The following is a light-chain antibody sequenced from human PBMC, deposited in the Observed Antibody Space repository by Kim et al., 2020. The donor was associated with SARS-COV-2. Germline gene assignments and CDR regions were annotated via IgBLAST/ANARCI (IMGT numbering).Light chain of an antibody. CDR1: QSVKKN. Sequence: APGARATRSGRASQSVKKNIAWYQQRPGQGPRLLIYGASTRATGIPARFSGSGSGTEFTLTITSLQSEDFAVYYCHQYDNWPPFTFGPGTKVDIK. J-gene: IGKJ3*01. CDR2: GAS. V-gene: IGKV3D-15*01. CDR3: HQYDNWPPFT.